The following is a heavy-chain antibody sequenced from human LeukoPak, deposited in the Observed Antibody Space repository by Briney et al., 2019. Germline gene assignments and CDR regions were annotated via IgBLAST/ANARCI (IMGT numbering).Heavy chain of an antibody. V-gene: IGHV5-51*01. D-gene: IGHD6-19*01. CDR2: IYPGDSDT. CDR1: GYSFTSYW. CDR3: ARRSSGWYGGDYFDY. J-gene: IGHJ4*02. Sequence: GESLKIFCKGSGYSFTSYWIGWVRQMPGKGLEWMGIIYPGDSDTRYSPSFQGQVTISADKSISTAYLQWSSLKASDTAMYYCARRSSGWYGGDYFDYWGQGTLVTVSS.